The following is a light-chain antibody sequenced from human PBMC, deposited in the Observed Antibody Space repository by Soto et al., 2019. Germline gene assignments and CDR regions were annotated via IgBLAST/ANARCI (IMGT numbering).Light chain of an antibody. Sequence: IQMTQSPSTLSASVGDRVTITCRASHHIDAWLAWYQQKPGKAPKVLIYKASIFESGVPSRFSGSGSGTEFTLTNSSLQPDDSAPYDCQPHSYYPLTFGGGTKVLIE. J-gene: IGKJ4*01. V-gene: IGKV1-5*03. CDR1: HHIDAW. CDR3: QPHSYYPLT. CDR2: KAS.